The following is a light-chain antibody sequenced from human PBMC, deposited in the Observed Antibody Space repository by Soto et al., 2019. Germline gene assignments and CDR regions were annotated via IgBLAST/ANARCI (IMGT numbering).Light chain of an antibody. Sequence: ELVLTQSPVALSLSSGERATLSCRASQSVSSTLLTWYQQKPGQAPRLLIYGVSSRATGIPDRFSGSGSGTDLTLTISRLEPEDFAVYYCQQYGSSLFSFGPGTKVDIK. V-gene: IGKV3-20*01. CDR3: QQYGSSLFS. CDR1: QSVSSTL. J-gene: IGKJ3*01. CDR2: GVS.